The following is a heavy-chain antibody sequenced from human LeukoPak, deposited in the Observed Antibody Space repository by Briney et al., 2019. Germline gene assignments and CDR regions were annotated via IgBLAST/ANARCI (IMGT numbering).Heavy chain of an antibody. Sequence: SETLSLTCAVYGGSFSGYYWSWIRQPPGKGLEWIGEVNHSGRTNYNPSLKSRVTISGDTSKNQFSLKLSSVTAADTAVYYCARHSRTYYDILTGPYGGYFDYWGQKTLVTVSS. CDR3: ARHSRTYYDILTGPYGGYFDY. CDR2: VNHSGRT. D-gene: IGHD3-9*01. CDR1: GGSFSGYY. V-gene: IGHV4-34*01. J-gene: IGHJ4*02.